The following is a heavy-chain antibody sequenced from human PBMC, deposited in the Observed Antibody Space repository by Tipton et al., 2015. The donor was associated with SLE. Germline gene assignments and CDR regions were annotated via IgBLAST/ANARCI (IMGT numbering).Heavy chain of an antibody. CDR2: IYHSGTT. CDR1: GFSISSYY. J-gene: IGHJ4*02. Sequence: TLSLTCTVSGFSISSYYWGWLRQPPGKGLGWLGTIYHSGTTYYNPSLKSRLTLSIDTSKNQFSLKLSSVTAADTAVYYCVRLELPATKADYWGPGTLVTVSS. D-gene: IGHD5-24*01. V-gene: IGHV4-38-2*02. CDR3: VRLELPATKADY.